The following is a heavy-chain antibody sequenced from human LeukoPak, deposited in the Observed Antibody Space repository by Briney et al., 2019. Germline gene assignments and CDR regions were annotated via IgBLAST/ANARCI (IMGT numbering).Heavy chain of an antibody. CDR3: ARLADCSSSSCRSFDY. D-gene: IGHD2-2*01. CDR1: GYPFTVYY. Sequence: ASVTVSCKASGYPFTVYYLHWVRQAPGQGLEWMGCINPNSGFTNYAQKIQGRVTMTRDTSISTAYMELSRLRSDDTAVYYCARLADCSSSSCRSFDYWGQGTLVTVSS. J-gene: IGHJ4*02. CDR2: INPNSGFT. V-gene: IGHV1-2*02.